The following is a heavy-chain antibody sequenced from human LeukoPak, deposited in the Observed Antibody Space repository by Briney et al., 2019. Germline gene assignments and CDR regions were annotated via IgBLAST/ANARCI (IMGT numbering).Heavy chain of an antibody. J-gene: IGHJ2*01. CDR3: ATSRSYLVPWHFDL. CDR2: FDPEDGET. CDR1: GYTLTELS. Sequence: ASVKVSCKVSGYTLTELSMHWVRQAPGKGLEWMGGFDPEDGETIYAQKFQGRVTMTEDTSTDTAYMELSSLRSEDTAVYYCATSRSYLVPWHFDLWGCGTLVTVSS. V-gene: IGHV1-24*01. D-gene: IGHD1-26*01.